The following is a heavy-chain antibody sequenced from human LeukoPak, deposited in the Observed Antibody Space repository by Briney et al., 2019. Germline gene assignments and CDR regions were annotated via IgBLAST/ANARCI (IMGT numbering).Heavy chain of an antibody. CDR1: GGSVSSSDYY. V-gene: IGHV4-39*07. Sequence: SETLSLTCTVSGGSVSSSDYYWGWIRQPPGKGLEWIGSIYYSGNTYYNPSLKSRVTISVDTSKNQFSLKLSSVTAADTAVYYCARELRDAFDIWGQGTMVTVSS. CDR3: ARELRDAFDI. J-gene: IGHJ3*02. CDR2: IYYSGNT.